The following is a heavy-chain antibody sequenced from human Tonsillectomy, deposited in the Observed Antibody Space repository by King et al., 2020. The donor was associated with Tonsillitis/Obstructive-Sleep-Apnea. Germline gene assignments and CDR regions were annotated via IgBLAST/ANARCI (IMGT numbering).Heavy chain of an antibody. D-gene: IGHD4-17*01. CDR3: ARVPYDYGDYVFDY. CDR1: GGSFSGYY. CDR2: INHSGST. J-gene: IGHJ4*02. Sequence: VQLQQWGAGLLKPSETLSLTCAVYGGSFSGYYWSWIRQPPGKGLEWIGEINHSGSTNYNPSLKSRVTISVDTSKNQLSLKLSTVTAADTAVYYCARVPYDYGDYVFDYWGQGALVTVSS. V-gene: IGHV4-34*01.